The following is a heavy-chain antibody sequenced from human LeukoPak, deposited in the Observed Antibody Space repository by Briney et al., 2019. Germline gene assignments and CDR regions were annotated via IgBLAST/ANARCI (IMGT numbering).Heavy chain of an antibody. CDR2: INWNGGST. Sequence: GGSLRLSCAASGFTFDDYGMSWVRQAPGKGLEWVSGINWNGGSTGYADSVKGRFTISRDNAKNSLYLQMNSLRAEDTALYYCAKGQETESRLDSWGQGTLVTVSS. J-gene: IGHJ4*02. V-gene: IGHV3-20*04. CDR3: AKGQETESRLDS. D-gene: IGHD1-1*01. CDR1: GFTFDDYG.